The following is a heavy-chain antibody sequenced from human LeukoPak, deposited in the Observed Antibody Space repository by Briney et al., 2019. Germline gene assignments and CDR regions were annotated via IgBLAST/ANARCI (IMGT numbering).Heavy chain of an antibody. CDR2: IYHSGST. J-gene: IGHJ5*02. CDR3: ARDLGNYDYVWGSYRPYNWFDP. Sequence: PSETLSLTCAVSGGSISSSNWWSWVRQPPGKGLEWIGEIYHSGSTNYNPSLKSRVTISVDKSKNQFSLKLSSVTAADTAVYYCARDLGNYDYVWGSYRPYNWFDPWGQGTLATVSS. V-gene: IGHV4-4*02. CDR1: GGSISSSNW. D-gene: IGHD3-16*02.